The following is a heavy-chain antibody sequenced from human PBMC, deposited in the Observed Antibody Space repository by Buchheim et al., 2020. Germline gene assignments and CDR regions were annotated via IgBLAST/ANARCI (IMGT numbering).Heavy chain of an antibody. J-gene: IGHJ4*02. CDR3: ARGSLPRYDFWSGYLTIPFDY. CDR2: INHSGST. CDR1: GGSFSGYY. V-gene: IGHV4-34*01. Sequence: QVQLQQWGAGLLKPSETLSLTCAVYGGSFSGYYWSWIRQPPGKGLEWIGEINHSGSTNYNPSLKSRVTISVDTSKNQFSLKLSSVTAADTAVYYCARGSLPRYDFWSGYLTIPFDYWGQGTL. D-gene: IGHD3-3*01.